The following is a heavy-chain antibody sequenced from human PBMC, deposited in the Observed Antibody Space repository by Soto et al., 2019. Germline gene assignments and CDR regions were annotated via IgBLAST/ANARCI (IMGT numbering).Heavy chain of an antibody. CDR2: SNQSGNT. CDR3: ARDTGRYDRMGY. Sequence: SETLSLTCAVYGGSFSGYYWSWIRQPPGKGLEWIGESNQSGNTNYNPSLKSRVTISVDTSKDQVSLRLTSVTAADTAVYYCARDTGRYDRMGYWGQGTLVTVSS. D-gene: IGHD1-1*01. J-gene: IGHJ4*02. V-gene: IGHV4-34*01. CDR1: GGSFSGYY.